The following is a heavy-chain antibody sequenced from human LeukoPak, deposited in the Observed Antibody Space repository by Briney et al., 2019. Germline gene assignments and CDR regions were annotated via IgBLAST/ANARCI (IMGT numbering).Heavy chain of an antibody. CDR2: ISDSGST. J-gene: IGHJ6*03. V-gene: IGHV4-59*01. D-gene: IGHD3-3*01. CDR3: ARMAYYDFWSGYSDYYMDV. CDR1: GVSITSYY. Sequence: SETLSLTCTVSGVSITSYYGGWIRQPPGKGRECMVYISDSGSTDYNPSRKSRLTISVDTSRNQFSLKLSSVTAADTAVYYCARMAYYDFWSGYSDYYMDVWGKGNTVTASS.